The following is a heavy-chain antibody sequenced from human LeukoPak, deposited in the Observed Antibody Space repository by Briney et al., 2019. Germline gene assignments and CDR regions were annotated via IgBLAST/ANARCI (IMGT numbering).Heavy chain of an antibody. J-gene: IGHJ3*02. CDR2: ISPNSGGT. CDR3: ARHQWVPAFDI. CDR1: GYTFTDYY. Sequence: ASVKVSCKASGYTFTDYYIHWVRQAPGQGLEWMGWISPNSGGTNYAQKFQGRVTMTRDTSKNQFSLKLSSVTASDTAVYYCARHQWVPAFDIWGQGTMVTVSS. D-gene: IGHD1-26*01. V-gene: IGHV1-2*02.